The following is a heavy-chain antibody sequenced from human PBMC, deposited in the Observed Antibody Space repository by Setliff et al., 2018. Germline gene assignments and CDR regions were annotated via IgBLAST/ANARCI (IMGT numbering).Heavy chain of an antibody. D-gene: IGHD3-16*01. CDR1: GYTFSSYA. CDR3: AREGEGSTFFPLDAFDI. Sequence: ASVKVSCKASGYTFSSYAMNWVRQAPGQGLEWMGWISTNTGNPTYAQGFTGRFVFSLDTSVSTAYLQISSLKVEDTAVYYCAREGEGSTFFPLDAFDIWGQGTMVTVSS. CDR2: ISTNTGNP. J-gene: IGHJ3*02. V-gene: IGHV7-4-1*02.